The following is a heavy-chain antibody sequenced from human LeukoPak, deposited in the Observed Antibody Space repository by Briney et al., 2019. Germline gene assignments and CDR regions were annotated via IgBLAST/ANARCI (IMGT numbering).Heavy chain of an antibody. Sequence: GGSLRLSCAASGFTFSSYDMHWVRQATGKGLEWVSAIGTAGDTYYPGSVKGRFPISRENAKNSLYLQMNTLRAEDTAVYYCAKGVKHIVVVTAQHYFDYWGQGTLVTVSS. CDR2: IGTAGDT. D-gene: IGHD2-21*02. CDR3: AKGVKHIVVVTAQHYFDY. CDR1: GFTFSSYD. V-gene: IGHV3-13*01. J-gene: IGHJ4*02.